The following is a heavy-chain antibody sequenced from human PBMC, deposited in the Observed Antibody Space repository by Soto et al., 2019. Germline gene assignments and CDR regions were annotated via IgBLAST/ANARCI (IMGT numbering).Heavy chain of an antibody. CDR1: GYTFTSYA. CDR3: ARGQSVYYYYYYGMDV. CDR2: INAGNGNT. J-gene: IGHJ6*02. V-gene: IGHV1-3*01. Sequence: GASVKVSCKASGYTFTSYAMHWVRQAPGQRLEWMGWINAGNGNTKYSQKFQGRVTITRDTSASTAYMELSSLRSEDTAVYYCARGQSVYYYYYYGMDVWGQGTTVTVSS.